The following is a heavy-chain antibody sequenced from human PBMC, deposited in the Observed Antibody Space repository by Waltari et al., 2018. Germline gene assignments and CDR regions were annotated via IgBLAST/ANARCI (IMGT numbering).Heavy chain of an antibody. J-gene: IGHJ4*02. CDR2: IYYSGST. Sequence: QLQLQESGPGLVTPSETLSLTCTVSGVSISRSSYYWGRISQPQGKGLDWIGSIYYSGSTYYNPSLKSRVTISVDTSKNQFSLKLSSVTAADTAVYYCARRIRPSYGSGNWGDYWGQGTLVTVSS. D-gene: IGHD3-10*01. CDR1: GVSISRSSYY. V-gene: IGHV4-39*01. CDR3: ARRIRPSYGSGNWGDY.